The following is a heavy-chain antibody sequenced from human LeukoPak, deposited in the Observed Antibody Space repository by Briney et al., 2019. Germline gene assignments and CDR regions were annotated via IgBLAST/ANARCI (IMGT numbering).Heavy chain of an antibody. CDR1: GFTFSSYG. CDR2: ISYDGSNK. J-gene: IGHJ5*02. V-gene: IGHV3-30*03. Sequence: GGSLRLSCAASGFTFSSYGMHWVRQAPGKGLEWVAVISYDGSNKYYADSVKGRFTISRDNSKNTLYLQMNSLRAEDTAVYYCARDAKIFGVVISWFDPWGQGTLVTVSS. D-gene: IGHD3-3*01. CDR3: ARDAKIFGVVISWFDP.